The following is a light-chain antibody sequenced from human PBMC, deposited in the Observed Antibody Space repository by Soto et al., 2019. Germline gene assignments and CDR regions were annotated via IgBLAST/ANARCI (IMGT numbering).Light chain of an antibody. J-gene: IGLJ1*01. CDR3: SSYRSSETLV. CDR1: SSDVGAYNY. V-gene: IGLV2-14*03. Sequence: QSALTQPASVSGSPGQSITLSCTGTSSDVGAYNYVSWYQQHPGKAPKLMIYDVSNRPSGVSNRFSGSKSGNTASLTFSGLQGEDEADYYCSSYRSSETLVFGTGTKLTVL. CDR2: DVS.